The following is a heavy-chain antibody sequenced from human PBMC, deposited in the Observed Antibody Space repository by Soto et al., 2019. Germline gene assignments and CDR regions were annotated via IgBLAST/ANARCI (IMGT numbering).Heavy chain of an antibody. CDR2: IYHNWRF. V-gene: IGHV4-4*02. D-gene: IGHD3-9*01. J-gene: IGHJ5*02. CDR3: VRNDWYRVDP. Sequence: QVQLQESRQGLVNPSGTLSLTCAVSGGSITSNWWSWVRQPPGKGLEWIGEIYHNWRFHYNPSLRSRLTISIDKSKNQLSLKLTSVTAADTAVPFCVRNDWYRVDPRCPGTLVTVSS. CDR1: GGSITSNW.